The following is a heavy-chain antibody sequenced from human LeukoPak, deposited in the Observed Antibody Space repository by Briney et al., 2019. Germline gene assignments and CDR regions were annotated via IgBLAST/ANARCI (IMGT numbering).Heavy chain of an antibody. V-gene: IGHV3-15*01. Sequence: KTGGSLRLSCAASGFTFSNAWMSWVRQAPGKGLEWVGRITSKTDGGTTDYAAHVKGRFTISRDDSKNTLYLQMNSLKSEHTAVYFCITPGYIRWWRQGPLVSVS. CDR1: GFTFSNAW. J-gene: IGHJ4*02. CDR3: ITPGYIRW. D-gene: IGHD4-23*01. CDR2: ITSKTDGGTT.